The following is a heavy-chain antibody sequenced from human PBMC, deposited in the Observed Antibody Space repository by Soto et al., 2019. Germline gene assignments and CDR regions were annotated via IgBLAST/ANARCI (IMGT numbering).Heavy chain of an antibody. V-gene: IGHV4-31*03. D-gene: IGHD2-15*01. Sequence: SETLSLTCTVSGGSISSGGYYWSWIRQHPGKGLEWIGYIYYSGSTYYNPSLKSRVTISVDTSKNQFSLKLSSVTAADTAVYYCARDGVPWVVAADYYYGMDVWGQGTTVTVSS. CDR2: IYYSGST. CDR3: ARDGVPWVVAADYYYGMDV. J-gene: IGHJ6*02. CDR1: GGSISSGGYY.